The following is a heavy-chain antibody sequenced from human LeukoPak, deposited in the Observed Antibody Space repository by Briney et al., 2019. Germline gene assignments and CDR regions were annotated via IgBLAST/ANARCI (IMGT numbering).Heavy chain of an antibody. CDR1: GFTFSSYV. D-gene: IGHD2-15*01. CDR2: ISGSGANT. J-gene: IGHJ3*02. Sequence: GGSLRLSCAASGFTFSSYVMSWVRQAPGKGLEWVSTISGSGANTYYADSVKGRLTISRDNSKDTLYLQMNSLKAEDTAVYYCASSSGGSWNDAFDIWGQGTMVTVSS. V-gene: IGHV3-23*01. CDR3: ASSSGGSWNDAFDI.